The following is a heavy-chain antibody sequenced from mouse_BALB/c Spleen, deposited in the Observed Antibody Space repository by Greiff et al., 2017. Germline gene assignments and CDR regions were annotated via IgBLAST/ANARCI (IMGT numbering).Heavy chain of an antibody. D-gene: IGHD1-1*01. CDR1: GFYINDSY. V-gene: IGHV14-3*02. Sequence: EVQLQESGAELVKPGASVKLSCTASGFYINDSYMHWVKQRPEQGLEWIGRIDPANGNTKYDPKFQGKATITADTSSNTAYLQLSSLTSEDTAVYYCAREDGSRFAYWGQGTLVTVSA. CDR3: AREDGSRFAY. CDR2: IDPANGNT. J-gene: IGHJ3*01.